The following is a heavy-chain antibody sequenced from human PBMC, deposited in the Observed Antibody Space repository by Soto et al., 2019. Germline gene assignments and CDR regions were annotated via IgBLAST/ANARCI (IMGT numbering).Heavy chain of an antibody. D-gene: IGHD4-17*01. J-gene: IGHJ4*02. CDR3: ASALDYGGPGGFDS. CDR2: ISAYNGNT. Sequence: QVQLVQSGAEVKKPGASVKVSCKASGYTFTSYGISWVRQAPGQGLEWLGWISAYNGNTNYAQKLQGRVTMTTDTTTSKAYMELRSLRSDDTAVDYCASALDYGGPGGFDSWGQGTLVTVSS. CDR1: GYTFTSYG. V-gene: IGHV1-18*01.